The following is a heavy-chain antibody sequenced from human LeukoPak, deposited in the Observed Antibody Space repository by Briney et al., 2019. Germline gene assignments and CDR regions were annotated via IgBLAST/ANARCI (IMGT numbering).Heavy chain of an antibody. CDR3: ARCQIAAAVYFDY. J-gene: IGHJ4*02. V-gene: IGHV4-61*02. CDR2: IYTSGST. CDR1: GGSISSGSYY. Sequence: PSETLSLTCTVSGGSISSGSYYWSWIRQPAGEGLEWIGRIYTSGSTYYNPSLKSRVTISVDTSKNQFSLKLSSVTAADTAVYYCARCQIAAAVYFDYWGQGTLVTVSS. D-gene: IGHD6-13*01.